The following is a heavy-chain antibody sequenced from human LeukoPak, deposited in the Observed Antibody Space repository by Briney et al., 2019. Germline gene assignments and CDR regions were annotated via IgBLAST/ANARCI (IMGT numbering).Heavy chain of an antibody. J-gene: IGHJ5*02. Sequence: GGSLRLSCAASGFTFSSYGMHWVRQAPGKGLEWVAFIRYDGSNKYYADSVKGRFTISRDNSKNTLYLQMNSLRAEDTAVYYCARDRGFSDSPAEFDPWGQGTLVTVSS. V-gene: IGHV3-30*02. CDR1: GFTFSSYG. CDR3: ARDRGFSDSPAEFDP. CDR2: IRYDGSNK. D-gene: IGHD2-2*01.